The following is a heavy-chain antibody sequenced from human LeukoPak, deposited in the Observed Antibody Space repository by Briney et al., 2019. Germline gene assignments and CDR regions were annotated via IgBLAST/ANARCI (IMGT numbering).Heavy chain of an antibody. CDR1: GGSFSGYY. Sequence: SETLSLTCAVYGGSFSGYYWSWIRQPPGKGLEWIGSIYYSGSTYYNPSLKSRVTISVDTSKNQFSLKLSSVTAADTAVYYCARIGMTTVTIGWFDPWGQGTLVTVSS. CDR3: ARIGMTTVTIGWFDP. V-gene: IGHV4-34*01. D-gene: IGHD4-11*01. CDR2: IYYSGST. J-gene: IGHJ5*02.